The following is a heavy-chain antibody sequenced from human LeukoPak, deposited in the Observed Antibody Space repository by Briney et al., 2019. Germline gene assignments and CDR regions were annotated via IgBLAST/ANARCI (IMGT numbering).Heavy chain of an antibody. V-gene: IGHV4-39*07. CDR2: IYYSGST. CDR1: GGSISSSSYY. Sequence: SETLSLTCTVSGGSISSSSYYWGWIRQPPGKGLEWIGSIYYSGSTYYNPSLKSRVTISVDTSKNQFSLKLSSVTAADTAVYYCARDGDIVVVPAAIPDHAFDIWGQGTMVTVSS. CDR3: ARDGDIVVVPAAIPDHAFDI. D-gene: IGHD2-2*02. J-gene: IGHJ3*02.